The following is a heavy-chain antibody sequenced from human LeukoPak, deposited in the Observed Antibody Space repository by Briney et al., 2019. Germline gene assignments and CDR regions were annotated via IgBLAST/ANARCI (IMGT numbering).Heavy chain of an antibody. V-gene: IGHV4-39*01. J-gene: IGHJ4*02. Sequence: SKTLSLTCTVSGDSIGSSNYYWGWIRQPPGKGLEWIGSIYFSGGTYYNASLKSRVTISVDTSKNQFSLKLSSVTAADTAVYYCARQTGSGLFSLPGGQGTLVTVSS. CDR2: IYFSGGT. D-gene: IGHD3-10*01. CDR3: ARQTGSGLFSLP. CDR1: GDSIGSSNYY.